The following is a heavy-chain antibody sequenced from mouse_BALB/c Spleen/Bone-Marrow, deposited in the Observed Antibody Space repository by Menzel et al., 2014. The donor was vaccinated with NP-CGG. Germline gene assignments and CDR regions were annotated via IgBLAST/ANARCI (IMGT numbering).Heavy chain of an antibody. D-gene: IGHD1-1*01. CDR3: ARYPSYYYGYAMDY. Sequence: EVKLVESGGGLVKPGGSLKLSCAASGFTFSSYTMSWVRQTPEKRLEWVATISSGGGNTYYPDSVKGLFTISRDNAKNNLYLQMSSLRSEDTALYYCARYPSYYYGYAMDYWGQGTSVTVSS. CDR1: GFTFSSYT. V-gene: IGHV5-9*03. J-gene: IGHJ4*01. CDR2: ISSGGGNT.